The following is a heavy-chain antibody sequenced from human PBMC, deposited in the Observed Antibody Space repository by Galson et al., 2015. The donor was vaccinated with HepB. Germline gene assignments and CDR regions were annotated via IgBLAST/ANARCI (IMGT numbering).Heavy chain of an antibody. Sequence: SVKVSCKASGGTFSSYAISWVRQAPGQGLEWMGGIIPIFGTANYAQKFQGRVTITADESTSTAYMELSSLRSKDTAVYYCARDRVAVAATGYYYYGMDVWGQGTTVTVSS. V-gene: IGHV1-69*13. CDR1: GGTFSSYA. J-gene: IGHJ6*02. CDR3: ARDRVAVAATGYYYYGMDV. CDR2: IIPIFGTA. D-gene: IGHD6-19*01.